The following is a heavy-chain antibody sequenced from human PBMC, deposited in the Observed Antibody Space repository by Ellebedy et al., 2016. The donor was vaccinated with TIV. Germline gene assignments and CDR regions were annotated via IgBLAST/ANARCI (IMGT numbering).Heavy chain of an antibody. D-gene: IGHD1-26*01. V-gene: IGHV3-33*01. Sequence: GESLKISCAASGFTFSSYGMHWVRQAPGKGLEWVAVIWYDGSNKYYADSVKGRFTISRDNSKNTLYLQMNSLRAEDTAVYYCARDRGGGSYSDAFDIWGQGTMVTVSS. CDR1: GFTFSSYG. CDR2: IWYDGSNK. CDR3: ARDRGGGSYSDAFDI. J-gene: IGHJ3*02.